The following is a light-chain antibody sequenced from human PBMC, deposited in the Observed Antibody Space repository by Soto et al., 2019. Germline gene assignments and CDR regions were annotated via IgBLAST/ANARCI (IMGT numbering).Light chain of an antibody. Sequence: QTVVTQEPSFSVSPGRTVTLTCGLSSGSVSTSYYPSWYQQTPGQAPRTLIYSTNTRSSGVPDRFYGSILGNKAALTITGAQEDDESDYYCVLYMGSGIWVFGGGTKLTVL. CDR2: STN. CDR3: VLYMGSGIWV. J-gene: IGLJ3*02. CDR1: SGSVSTSYY. V-gene: IGLV8-61*01.